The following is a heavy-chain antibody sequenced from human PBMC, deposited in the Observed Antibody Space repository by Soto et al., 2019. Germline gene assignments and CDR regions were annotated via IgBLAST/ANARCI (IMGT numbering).Heavy chain of an antibody. CDR1: GFSLGTTGMR. J-gene: IGHJ4*02. CDR2: IDWDDDK. D-gene: IGHD3-10*01. CDR3: VRTDGYYRGRQFDY. Sequence: SCPTLVNPTQTLTLTCTFSGFSLGTTGMRVSWIRQPPGKALEWLARIDWDDDKFYSTSLKTRLTISKDTSKNQVVLRMTNMDPADTATYYCVRTDGYYRGRQFDYWGQGTLVTVSS. V-gene: IGHV2-70*04.